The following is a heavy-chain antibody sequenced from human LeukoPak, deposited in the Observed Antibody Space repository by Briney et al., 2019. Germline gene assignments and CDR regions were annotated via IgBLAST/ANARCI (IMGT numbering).Heavy chain of an antibody. J-gene: IGHJ4*02. Sequence: PGGSLRLSCAASGFTFNIYAMSWVRQAPGKGLEWVSAISGSGGSTYYADSVKGRFTISRDNSKNTLYLQMNSLRAEDTAVYYCAKDGSGRNPFDYWGQGTLVTVSS. D-gene: IGHD3-10*01. CDR3: AKDGSGRNPFDY. V-gene: IGHV3-23*01. CDR1: GFTFNIYA. CDR2: ISGSGGST.